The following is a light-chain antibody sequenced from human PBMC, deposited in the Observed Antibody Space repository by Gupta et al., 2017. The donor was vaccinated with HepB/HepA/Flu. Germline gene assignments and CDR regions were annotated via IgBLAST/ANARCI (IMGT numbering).Light chain of an antibody. J-gene: IGKJ5*01. Sequence: EIVMTQSPATLSVSPGERATLSCRASQSISNSLAWYQQKPGQAPRLLISGASTRATGIPATFSGSGSGAEFTLTISSLQSEDFAVYYCQQYQKWPPTFGQGSRLEIK. CDR3: QQYQKWPPT. V-gene: IGKV3-15*01. CDR1: QSISNS. CDR2: GAS.